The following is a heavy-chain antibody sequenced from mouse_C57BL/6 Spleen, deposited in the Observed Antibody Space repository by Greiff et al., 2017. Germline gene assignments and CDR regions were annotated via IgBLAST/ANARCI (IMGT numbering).Heavy chain of an antibody. J-gene: IGHJ1*03. CDR1: GYAFSSSW. V-gene: IGHV1-82*01. Sequence: QVQLQQSGPELVKPGASVKISCKASGYAFSSSWMNWVKQRPGKGLEWIGRIYPGDGDTNYNGKFKGKATLTADKSSSTAYMQLSSLTSEDSAVYCCARGGVVSHWYFDVWGTGTTVTVSS. CDR2: IYPGDGDT. D-gene: IGHD1-1*01. CDR3: ARGGVVSHWYFDV.